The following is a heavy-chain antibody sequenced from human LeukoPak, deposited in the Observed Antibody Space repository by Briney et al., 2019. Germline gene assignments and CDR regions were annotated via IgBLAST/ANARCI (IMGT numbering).Heavy chain of an antibody. Sequence: NTSETLSFTCTVPGGSISSYYWSWIRQTPGKGLEWLGYIYYSVTTNYNPSLKSRVTISVDTSKNQSSLRLKSVTAADPAVYYYAKDQRFSAYDPDEYNYFDPWGQGTLVPVFS. V-gene: IGHV4-59*01. CDR1: GGSISSYY. J-gene: IGHJ5*02. D-gene: IGHD5-12*01. CDR2: IYYSVTT. CDR3: AKDQRFSAYDPDEYNYFDP.